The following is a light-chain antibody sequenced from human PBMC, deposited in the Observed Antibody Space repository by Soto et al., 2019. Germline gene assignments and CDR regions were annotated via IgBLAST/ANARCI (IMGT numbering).Light chain of an antibody. V-gene: IGKV2-28*01. CDR2: LGS. CDR3: MQALQTRIT. Sequence: DIVMTQSPLSLPVTPGEPASISCRSSQSLLHSNGYNYLDWYLQKPGQSPQLLIYLGSNRASGVPDRFSGSGSGTDFTLKIIRVEAEDVGVYYCMQALQTRITFGQGTRLEIK. J-gene: IGKJ5*01. CDR1: QSLLHSNGYNY.